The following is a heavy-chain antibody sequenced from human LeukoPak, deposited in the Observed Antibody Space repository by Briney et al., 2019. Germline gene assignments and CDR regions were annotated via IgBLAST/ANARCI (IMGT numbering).Heavy chain of an antibody. CDR2: INPSGGST. Sequence: ASVKVSCKASGYTFTSYYMHWVRQAPGQGLEWMGIINPSGGSTSYAQKFQGRVTMTRDTSTSTVYMELSSLRSEDTAVYYCAREVRGAAAHYYGMDVWGQGTTVTVSS. CDR1: GYTFTSYY. V-gene: IGHV1-46*01. J-gene: IGHJ6*02. CDR3: AREVRGAAAHYYGMDV. D-gene: IGHD3-10*01.